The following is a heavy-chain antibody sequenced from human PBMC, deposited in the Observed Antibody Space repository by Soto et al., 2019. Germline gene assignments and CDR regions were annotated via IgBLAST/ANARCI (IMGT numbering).Heavy chain of an antibody. CDR3: AKDWFRRDSSGGLAMDV. J-gene: IGHJ6*02. V-gene: IGHV3-30*18. CDR2: ISYDGSNK. D-gene: IGHD6-19*01. CDR1: GFTFSSYG. Sequence: VGSLRLSCAASGFTFSSYGMHWVRQAPGEGLEWVAVISYDGSNKYYADSVKGRFTISRDNSKNTLYLQMNSLRAEDTAVYYCAKDWFRRDSSGGLAMDVWGQGTTVTVSS.